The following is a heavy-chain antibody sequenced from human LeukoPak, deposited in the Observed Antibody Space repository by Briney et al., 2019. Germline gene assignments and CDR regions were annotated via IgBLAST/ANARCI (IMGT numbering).Heavy chain of an antibody. J-gene: IGHJ6*03. V-gene: IGHV4-31*03. CDR1: AGSISSGGYS. D-gene: IGHD3-10*01. CDR2: IYYSGST. CDR3: ARDRGKDYGSGSYYNLRYYYYMDV. Sequence: SETLSLTCTVSAGSISSGGYSWSWIRQPPGKGLEWIGYIYYSGSTYYNPSLKSRVTISVDTSKNQFSLKLSSVTAADTAVYYCARDRGKDYGSGSYYNLRYYYYMDVWGKGTTVTVSS.